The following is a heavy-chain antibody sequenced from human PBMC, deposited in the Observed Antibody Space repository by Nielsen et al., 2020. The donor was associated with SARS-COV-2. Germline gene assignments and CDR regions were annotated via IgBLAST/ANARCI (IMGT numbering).Heavy chain of an antibody. CDR3: AKDPSDGYSSSWYFDY. J-gene: IGHJ4*02. CDR2: ISWNSGSI. V-gene: IGHV3-9*01. CDR1: GFNFEDYA. D-gene: IGHD6-13*01. Sequence: GGSLRLSCTASGFNFEDYAMHWVRQAPGKGLEWVSGISWNSGSIAYADSVKGRFTISRDNAKSSLYLQMNSLRAEDTALYYCAKDPSDGYSSSWYFDYWGQGTLVTVSS.